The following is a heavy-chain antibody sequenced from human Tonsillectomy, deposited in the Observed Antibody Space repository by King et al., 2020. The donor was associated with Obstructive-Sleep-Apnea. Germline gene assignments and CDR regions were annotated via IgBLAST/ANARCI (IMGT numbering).Heavy chain of an antibody. Sequence: QLVQSGGGLVQPGRSLRLSCAASGFTFDDYAMHWVRQAPGKGLEWVSGISWNSGSIGYADSVKGRFTISRDNARNSLYLQMNSLRAEDTALYYCAKGIGVSGYSYGYGMDVWGQGTTVTVSS. D-gene: IGHD5-18*01. CDR1: GFTFDDYA. CDR2: ISWNSGSI. V-gene: IGHV3-9*01. CDR3: AKGIGVSGYSYGYGMDV. J-gene: IGHJ6*02.